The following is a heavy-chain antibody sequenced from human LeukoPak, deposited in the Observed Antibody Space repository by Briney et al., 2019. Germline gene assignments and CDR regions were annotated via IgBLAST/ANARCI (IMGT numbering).Heavy chain of an antibody. J-gene: IGHJ4*02. V-gene: IGHV4-34*01. CDR3: ANTLSGYDVVDY. D-gene: IGHD5-12*01. CDR2: INHSGST. Sequence: PSETLSLTCAVYGGSFSDYYWSWIRQSPGKGLEWIGEINHSGSTNYNPSLKSRVTISVDTSKNQFSLRLSSVTAADTAVYYCANTLSGYDVVDYWGQGTLVTVSS. CDR1: GGSFSDYY.